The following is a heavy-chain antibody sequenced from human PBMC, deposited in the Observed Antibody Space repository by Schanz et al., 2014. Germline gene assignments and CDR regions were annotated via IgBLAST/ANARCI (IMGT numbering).Heavy chain of an antibody. Sequence: QVHLVQSGAEVKKPGSSVKVSCKASGITFSTYVVVCVRQAPGQGLEWMGMINPSGGSTTYAQKFQGRVTMTRDTSTSTVYMELSSLRSEDTAVYYCARDGVDAAAGGNYWGQGTLVTVSS. J-gene: IGHJ4*02. D-gene: IGHD6-13*01. CDR3: ARDGVDAAAGGNY. CDR1: GITFSTYV. V-gene: IGHV1-46*03. CDR2: INPSGGST.